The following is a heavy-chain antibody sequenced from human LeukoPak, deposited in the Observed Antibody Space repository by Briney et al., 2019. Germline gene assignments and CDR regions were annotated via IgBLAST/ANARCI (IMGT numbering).Heavy chain of an antibody. CDR3: AKVDY. CDR2: ISYDGSNK. Sequence: GGSLRLSCAASRFTFSNYGMHWVRQAPGKGLEWVAVISYDGSNKYYADSVKGRFTISRDNSKNTLYLQMNSLRAEDTAVYYCAKVDYWGQGTLVTVSS. V-gene: IGHV3-30*18. J-gene: IGHJ4*02. CDR1: RFTFSNYG.